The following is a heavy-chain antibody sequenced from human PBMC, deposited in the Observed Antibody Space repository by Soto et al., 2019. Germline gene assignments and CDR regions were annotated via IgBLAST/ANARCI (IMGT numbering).Heavy chain of an antibody. D-gene: IGHD6-19*01. CDR3: GTAFCGWPPGS. CDR1: DGSSIGYD. J-gene: IGHJ5*02. V-gene: IGHV4-59*13. Sequence: TSVTQRVPWTVADGSSIGYDWRWILQTPEKGLEWIGYIYYSGSTNYNPSHKSRVAISIDTSKRQISLNLTSVTAADTAVYYSGTAFCGWPPGSWGQGTLVTVSS. CDR2: IYYSGST.